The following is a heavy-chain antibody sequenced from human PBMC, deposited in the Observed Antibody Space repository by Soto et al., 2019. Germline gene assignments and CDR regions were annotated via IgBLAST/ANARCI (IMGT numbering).Heavy chain of an antibody. Sequence: GASVKVSCMSSDNTFTHYGINWVRQAPGQGLEWMGWISGYNGNTKYAQKFQDRVTMTADTSTRTAFMEVRSLTSDDTGVYFCAATGGNSLALDVSRQGSMVTVS. J-gene: IGHJ6*02. CDR3: AATGGNSLALDV. CDR1: DNTFTHYG. D-gene: IGHD2-15*01. CDR2: ISGYNGNT. V-gene: IGHV1-18*01.